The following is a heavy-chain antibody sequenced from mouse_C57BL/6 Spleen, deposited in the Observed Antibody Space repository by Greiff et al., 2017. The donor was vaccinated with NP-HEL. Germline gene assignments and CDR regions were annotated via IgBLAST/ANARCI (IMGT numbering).Heavy chain of an antibody. J-gene: IGHJ4*01. CDR1: GFTFSSYT. Sequence: DVQLVESGGGLVKPGGSLKLSCAASGFTFSSYTMSWVRQTPEKRLEWVATISGGGGNTYYPDSVKGRFTISRDNAKNTLYLQMSSLRSEDTALYYCATYNAMDYWGQGTSVTVSS. D-gene: IGHD1-3*01. CDR3: ATYNAMDY. V-gene: IGHV5-9*01. CDR2: ISGGGGNT.